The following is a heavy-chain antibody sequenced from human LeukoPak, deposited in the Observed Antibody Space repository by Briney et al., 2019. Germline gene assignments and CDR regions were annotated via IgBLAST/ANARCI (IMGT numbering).Heavy chain of an antibody. V-gene: IGHV4-30-2*01. CDR3: ASITMIVDDAFDI. CDR2: IYHSGST. CDR1: GGSISSGGYS. D-gene: IGHD3-22*01. J-gene: IGHJ3*02. Sequence: SETLSLTCAVSGGSISSGGYSGSWIRQPPGKGLEWIGYIYHSGSTYYNPSLKSRVTISVDRSKNQFSLKLTSVTAADTAVYYCASITMIVDDAFDIWGQGTMVTVSS.